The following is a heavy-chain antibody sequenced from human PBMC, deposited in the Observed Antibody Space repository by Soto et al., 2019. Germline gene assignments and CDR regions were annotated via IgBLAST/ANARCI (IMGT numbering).Heavy chain of an antibody. V-gene: IGHV1-2*02. CDR2: SNRTSGGT. CDR1: GYTFAAYY. CDR3: ARDPDYGDYWGYFFDS. Sequence: QVQLVQSGAEVKKPGASVKVSCKTSGYTFAAYYIHWIRQAPGQGLEWMGWSNRTSGGTVYAQNFQDRVTMSRDTSISTAYMELRRLNSDDTAVYYCARDPDYGDYWGYFFDSWGQGTPVTVSS. J-gene: IGHJ4*02. D-gene: IGHD4-17*01.